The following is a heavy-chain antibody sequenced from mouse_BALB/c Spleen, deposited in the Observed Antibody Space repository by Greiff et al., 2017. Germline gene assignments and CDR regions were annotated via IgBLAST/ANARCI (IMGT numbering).Heavy chain of an antibody. J-gene: IGHJ3*01. Sequence: EVQGVESGGGLVQPGGSRKLSCAASGFTFSSFGMHWVRQAPEKGLEWVAYISSGSSTIYYADTVKGRFTISRDNPKNTLFLQMTSLRSEDTAMYYCARFGNYEFAYWGQGTLVTVSA. V-gene: IGHV5-17*02. CDR2: ISSGSSTI. D-gene: IGHD2-1*01. CDR3: ARFGNYEFAY. CDR1: GFTFSSFG.